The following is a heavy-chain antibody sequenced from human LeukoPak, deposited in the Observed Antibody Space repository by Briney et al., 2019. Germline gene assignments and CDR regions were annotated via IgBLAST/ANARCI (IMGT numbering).Heavy chain of an antibody. J-gene: IGHJ4*02. D-gene: IGHD2-2*01. V-gene: IGHV2-5*01. CDR1: GFSLSASGVG. CDR3: ARPVPLGYCSGASCYRVDYYFDS. CDR2: IYWNDDK. Sequence: SGPTLVNPTQTLTLTCTFSGFSLSASGVGVGWIRQPPGKALEWLSLIYWNDDKRYSPSLKSRLTITKDTSKNQVVLTMTNMDPVDTATYYCARPVPLGYCSGASCYRVDYYFDSWGQGTLVTVSS.